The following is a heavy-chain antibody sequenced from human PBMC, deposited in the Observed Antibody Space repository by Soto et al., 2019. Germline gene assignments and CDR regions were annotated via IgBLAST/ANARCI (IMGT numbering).Heavy chain of an antibody. J-gene: IGHJ5*02. CDR2: INAANGDT. V-gene: IGHV1-3*01. CDR1: GYTFTRYG. Sequence: QVQLVQSGTEVKKPGASVKVSCKASGYTFTRYGIHWVRQAPGQRLELMGWINAANGDTKYSPKFQGRVTITRDTSASTAYMELSSLRSEDTAVYYCVRRHVSATGIDWFDPWGQGTLVTVSS. CDR3: VRRHVSATGIDWFDP. D-gene: IGHD6-13*01.